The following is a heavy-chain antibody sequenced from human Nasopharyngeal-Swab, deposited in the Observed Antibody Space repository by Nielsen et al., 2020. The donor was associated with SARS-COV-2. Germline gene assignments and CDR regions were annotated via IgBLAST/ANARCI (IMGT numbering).Heavy chain of an antibody. D-gene: IGHD5-12*01. CDR3: ARGEGDIAGSGHDY. J-gene: IGHJ4*02. CDR1: GGSISSSNW. CDR2: IYHSGST. V-gene: IGHV4-4*02. Sequence: GSLRLSCAVSGGSISSSNWWRWVRQPPGRGLEWIGEIYHSGSTNYNPSLKSRVTISVDKSKNQFSLKLSSVTAADTAVYYCARGEGDIAGSGHDYWGQGTLVTVSS.